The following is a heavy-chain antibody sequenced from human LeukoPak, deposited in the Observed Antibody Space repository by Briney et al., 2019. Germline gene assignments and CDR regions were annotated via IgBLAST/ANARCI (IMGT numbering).Heavy chain of an antibody. CDR3: ARGRTGVVVPAALDY. J-gene: IGHJ4*02. V-gene: IGHV1-69*05. CDR1: GGTFSSYA. D-gene: IGHD2-2*01. CDR2: IIPIFGTA. Sequence: AASVKVSCKASGGTFSSYAISWVRQAPGQGLEWMGGIIPIFGTANYAQKFQGRVTITTDESTSTAYMELSSLRSEDTAVYYCARGRTGVVVPAALDYWGQGTLVTVSS.